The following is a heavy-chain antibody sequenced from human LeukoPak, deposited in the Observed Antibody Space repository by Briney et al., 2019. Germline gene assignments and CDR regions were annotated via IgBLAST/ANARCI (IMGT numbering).Heavy chain of an antibody. Sequence: ASVKVSCKVSGYTLTELSMHWVRQAPGQGLEWMGWIHPSTGNPTYAQGFTGRFVFSLDTSVSTTYLQISSLKAEDTAVYFCARAFQSLGGLSLPDYWGQGTLLTVSS. CDR1: GYTLTELS. V-gene: IGHV7-4-1*02. CDR3: ARAFQSLGGLSLPDY. D-gene: IGHD3-16*02. CDR2: IHPSTGNP. J-gene: IGHJ4*02.